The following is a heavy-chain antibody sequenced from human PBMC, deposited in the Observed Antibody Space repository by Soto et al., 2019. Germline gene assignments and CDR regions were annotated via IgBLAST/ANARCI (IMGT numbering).Heavy chain of an antibody. V-gene: IGHV1-46*01. CDR3: ARDPYYYDSSGYSYLRYYYYGMDV. Sequence: ASVKFSCKASGYTFTSYYMHWVRQAPGQGLEWMGIINPSGGSTSYAQKFQGRVTMTRDTSTSTVYMELSSLRSEDTAVYYCARDPYYYDSSGYSYLRYYYYGMDVWGQGTTVTVSS. CDR2: INPSGGST. J-gene: IGHJ6*02. D-gene: IGHD3-22*01. CDR1: GYTFTSYY.